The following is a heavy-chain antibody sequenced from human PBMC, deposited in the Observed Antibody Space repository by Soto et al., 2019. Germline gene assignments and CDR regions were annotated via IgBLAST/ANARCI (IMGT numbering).Heavy chain of an antibody. CDR1: GFTFSNYV. Sequence: EVQLLESGGGLVQPGGSLRLSCAASGFTFSNYVMTWVRQAPGKGLEWVSAVSSSGGSTYYADSVKGRFTVSRDNSKSTLYLQMNSLRAEDTAVYYCAKDLYSSDQYGGYFQRWGQGTVVTVSS. CDR2: VSSSGGST. CDR3: AKDLYSSDQYGGYFQR. D-gene: IGHD6-19*01. V-gene: IGHV3-23*01. J-gene: IGHJ1*01.